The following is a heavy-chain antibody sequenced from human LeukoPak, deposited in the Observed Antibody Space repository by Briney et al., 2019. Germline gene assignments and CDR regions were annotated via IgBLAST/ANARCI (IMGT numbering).Heavy chain of an antibody. J-gene: IGHJ6*03. V-gene: IGHV4-38-2*02. D-gene: IGHD2-15*01. CDR2: IYHSGST. CDR1: GYSISSGYY. CDR3: ARGYCSGGSCYSLSRYYYYYMDV. Sequence: SETLSLTCTVSGYSISSGYYWGWIRQPPGKGLEWIGSIYHSGSTYYNPSLKSRVTISVDTSKNQFSLKLSSVTAADTAVYYCARGYCSGGSCYSLSRYYYYYMDVWGKGTTVTVSS.